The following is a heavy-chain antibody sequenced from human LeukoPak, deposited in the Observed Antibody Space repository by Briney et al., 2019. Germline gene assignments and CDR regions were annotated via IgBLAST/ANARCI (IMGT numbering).Heavy chain of an antibody. Sequence: PSETLSLTCTVSGYSISSGYYWGWIRQPPGKGLEWIGSIYHSRSTYYNPSLKSRVTISVDTSKNQFSLKLSSVTAADTAVYYCARLRGYSYGLIDYWGQGTLLTVSS. J-gene: IGHJ4*02. CDR3: ARLRGYSYGLIDY. CDR1: GYSISSGYY. D-gene: IGHD5-18*01. V-gene: IGHV4-38-2*02. CDR2: IYHSRST.